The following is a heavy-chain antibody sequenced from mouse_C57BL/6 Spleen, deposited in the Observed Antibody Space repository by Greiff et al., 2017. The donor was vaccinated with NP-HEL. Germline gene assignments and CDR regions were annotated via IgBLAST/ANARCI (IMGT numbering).Heavy chain of an antibody. Sequence: EVQLQQSGPELVKPGASVKISCKASGYTFTDYYMNWVKQSHGKSLEWIGDINPNNGGTSYNQKFKGKATLTVDKSSSTAYMELRSLTSEDSAVYYCATVTTVVATEGFAYWGQGTLVTVSA. J-gene: IGHJ3*01. CDR1: GYTFTDYY. CDR2: INPNNGGT. CDR3: ATVTTVVATEGFAY. D-gene: IGHD1-1*01. V-gene: IGHV1-26*01.